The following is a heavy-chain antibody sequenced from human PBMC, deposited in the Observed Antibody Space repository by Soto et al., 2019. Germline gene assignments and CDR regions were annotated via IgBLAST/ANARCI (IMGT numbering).Heavy chain of an antibody. CDR2: IYTSGST. Sequence: LSLTCTVSGGSISSYYWSWIRQPAGKGLEWIGRIYTSGSTNYNPSLKSRVTMSVDTSKNQFSLKLSSVTAADTAVYYCARDRAAEAGNGWFDPWGQGTLVTVSS. CDR1: GGSISSYY. V-gene: IGHV4-4*07. CDR3: ARDRAAEAGNGWFDP. J-gene: IGHJ5*02. D-gene: IGHD6-13*01.